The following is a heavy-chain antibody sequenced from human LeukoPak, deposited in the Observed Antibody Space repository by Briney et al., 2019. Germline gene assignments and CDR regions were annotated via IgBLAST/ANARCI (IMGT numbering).Heavy chain of an antibody. CDR1: GFTFSSYG. V-gene: IGHV3-23*01. J-gene: IGHJ4*02. D-gene: IGHD1-26*01. CDR3: AKDIVGATGFDY. Sequence: GGTLRLSCAASGFTFSSYGMNWVRQAPGKGLEWVSGISGSGGSPSYADSVMGRFTISRDNSKNTLDLQMDSLRAEDTAVYYCAKDIVGATGFDYWGQGTLVTVSS. CDR2: ISGSGGSP.